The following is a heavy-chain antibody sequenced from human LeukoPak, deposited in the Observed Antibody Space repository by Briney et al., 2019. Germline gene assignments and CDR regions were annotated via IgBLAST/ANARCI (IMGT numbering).Heavy chain of an antibody. CDR3: ITRYS. CDR2: IKSNSDGGTT. J-gene: IGHJ4*02. V-gene: IGHV3-15*01. CDR1: GFTFSNAW. Sequence: PGGSLRLSCATPGFTFSNAWMSWVRQAPGKGLEWIGRIKSNSDGGTTDYAAPVKGRFTISRDDSKNTVYLQVNSLKTEDTAVYYCITRYSWGQGTLVTVSS.